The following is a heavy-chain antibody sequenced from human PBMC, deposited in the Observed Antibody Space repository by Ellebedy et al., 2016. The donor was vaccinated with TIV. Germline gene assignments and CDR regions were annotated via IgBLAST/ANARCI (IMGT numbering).Heavy chain of an antibody. J-gene: IGHJ4*02. CDR3: ARMKEFIVMVAATGPRNFDY. CDR1: GYTFTGYY. Sequence: ASVKVSXXASGYTFTGYYIHWVRQAPGQGLEWMGWINPNSGRANYAQKFQGGVTMTRDTSMNTAYMELSRLRSDDTALYYCARMKEFIVMVAATGPRNFDYWGQGTLVTVSS. D-gene: IGHD2-15*01. CDR2: INPNSGRA. V-gene: IGHV1-2*02.